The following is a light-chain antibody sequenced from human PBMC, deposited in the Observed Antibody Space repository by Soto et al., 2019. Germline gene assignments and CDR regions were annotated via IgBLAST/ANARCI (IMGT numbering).Light chain of an antibody. Sequence: DIQMTQSPSTLSGSVGDRVTITCRASQTISSWLAWYQLKPGKAPKLLIYKASTLKSGVASSFSGSGSGTEFTLTISSLQPDDFATYYCQDYNSYSEAFGQGTKVELK. CDR1: QTISSW. J-gene: IGKJ1*01. CDR3: QDYNSYSEA. CDR2: KAS. V-gene: IGKV1-5*03.